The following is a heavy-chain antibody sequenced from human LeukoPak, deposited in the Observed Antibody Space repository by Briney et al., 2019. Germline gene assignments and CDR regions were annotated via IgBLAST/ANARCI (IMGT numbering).Heavy chain of an antibody. CDR1: GGTFSSYA. D-gene: IGHD1-7*01. Sequence: SVKVSCKASGGTFSSYAISWVRQAPGQGLEWMGGIIPIFGTANYAQKFQGRVTITADESTSTAYMELSSLRSEDTAVYYCARDQAGTTRIDYYYMDVWGKGTTVTVSS. V-gene: IGHV1-69*01. CDR2: IIPIFGTA. J-gene: IGHJ6*03. CDR3: ARDQAGTTRIDYYYMDV.